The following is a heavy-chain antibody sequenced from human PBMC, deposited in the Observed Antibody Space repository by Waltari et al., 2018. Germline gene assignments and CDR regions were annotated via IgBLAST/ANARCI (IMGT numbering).Heavy chain of an antibody. Sequence: EVQVVESGGGLIQPGGSLRLSCAASGFAVSDNYMSWVRQAPGKGLEWVAVIYSGVSAYYADAVKGRVTISRDSSENTFYLQMSSLRVEDTAVYYCARGPPISAKWELCWFDYWGQGTLVTVSS. CDR1: GFAVSDNY. CDR2: IYSGVSA. D-gene: IGHD3-16*01. CDR3: ARGPPISAKWELCWFDY. V-gene: IGHV3-53*01. J-gene: IGHJ4*02.